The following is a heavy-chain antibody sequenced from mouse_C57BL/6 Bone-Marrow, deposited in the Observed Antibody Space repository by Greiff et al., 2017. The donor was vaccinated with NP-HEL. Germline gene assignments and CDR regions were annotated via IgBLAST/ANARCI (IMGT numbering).Heavy chain of an antibody. CDR2: IRPNSGST. Sequence: QVQLQQPGAELVKPGASVKLSCKASGYTFTSYWMHWVKQRPGQGLEWIGMIRPNSGSTNYNEKLKSKATLTGDKSSSPAYMQLRSLTSTDSAIYYCARSRVGNFDFWGQGTTLTVSA. CDR3: ARSRVGNFDF. CDR1: GYTFTSYW. V-gene: IGHV1-64*01. J-gene: IGHJ2*01. D-gene: IGHD4-1*01.